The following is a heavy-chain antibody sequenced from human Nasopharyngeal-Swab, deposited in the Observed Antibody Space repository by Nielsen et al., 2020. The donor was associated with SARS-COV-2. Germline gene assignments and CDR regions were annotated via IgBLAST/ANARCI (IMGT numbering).Heavy chain of an antibody. Sequence: RQAPGKGLEWIGSIYYSGSTYYNPSLKSRVTISVDTSKNQFSLKLSSVTAADTAVYYCARWKGIAAAWDYWGQGTPVTVSS. V-gene: IGHV4-39*01. CDR2: IYYSGST. CDR3: ARWKGIAAAWDY. J-gene: IGHJ4*02. D-gene: IGHD6-13*01.